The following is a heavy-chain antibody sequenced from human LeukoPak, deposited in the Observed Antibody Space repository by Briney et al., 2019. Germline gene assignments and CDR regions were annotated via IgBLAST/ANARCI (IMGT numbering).Heavy chain of an antibody. J-gene: IGHJ6*02. CDR3: ARDRIAARREIYYYYGMDV. Sequence: ASVKVSCKASGYTFTSYDINWVRQATGQGLEWTGWMNPNSGNTGYAQKFQGRVTMTRNTSISTAYMELSSLRSEDTAVYYCARDRIAARREIYYYYGMDVWGQGTTVTVSS. CDR1: GYTFTSYD. V-gene: IGHV1-8*01. D-gene: IGHD6-6*01. CDR2: MNPNSGNT.